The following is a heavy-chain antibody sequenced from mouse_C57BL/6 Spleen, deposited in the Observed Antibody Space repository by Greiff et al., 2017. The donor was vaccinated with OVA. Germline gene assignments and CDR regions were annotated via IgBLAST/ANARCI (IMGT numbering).Heavy chain of an antibody. Sequence: EVQVVESGPGLVKPSQSLSLTCSVTGYSITSGYYWNWIRQFPGNKLEWMGYISYDGSNNYNPSLKNRISITRDTSKNQFFLKLNSVTTEDTATYYCASHSSGWGWFAYWGQGTLVTVSA. V-gene: IGHV3-6*01. CDR1: GYSITSGYY. J-gene: IGHJ3*01. D-gene: IGHD3-2*02. CDR3: ASHSSGWGWFAY. CDR2: ISYDGSN.